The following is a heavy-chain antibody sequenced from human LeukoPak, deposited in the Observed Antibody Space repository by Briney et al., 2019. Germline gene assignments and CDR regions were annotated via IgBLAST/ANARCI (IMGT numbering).Heavy chain of an antibody. Sequence: RPGGSLRLSCTASGFAFDEHGMRSVRQVPGKGLEWVSGINWSGGSTGYADPLKGRFTISRDNAKNSLYLQMDSLRAEDTALYYCARAPITSPFYFDYWGQGTLVTVSS. CDR2: INWSGGST. V-gene: IGHV3-20*04. CDR3: ARAPITSPFYFDY. CDR1: GFAFDEHG. D-gene: IGHD2-2*01. J-gene: IGHJ4*02.